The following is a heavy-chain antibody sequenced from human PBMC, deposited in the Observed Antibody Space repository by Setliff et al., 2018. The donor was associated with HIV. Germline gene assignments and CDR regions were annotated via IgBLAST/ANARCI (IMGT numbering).Heavy chain of an antibody. J-gene: IGHJ4*02. CDR3: ARDRGAAMVRGVIDY. V-gene: IGHV3-21*01. Sequence: PGGSLRLSCAASGFTFSTYRMNWVRQAPGKGLEWVSSISSSGSYIYYADSLKGRFTISRDNAKNSLYLQMNSLRAEDTAVYYCARDRGAAMVRGVIDYWGQGTLVTVSS. D-gene: IGHD3-10*01. CDR1: GFTFSTYR. CDR2: ISSSGSYI.